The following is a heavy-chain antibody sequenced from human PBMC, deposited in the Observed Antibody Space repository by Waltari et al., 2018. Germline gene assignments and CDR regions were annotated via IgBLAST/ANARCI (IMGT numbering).Heavy chain of an antibody. CDR2: IKYDGSEK. CDR1: GLTLSSYW. CDR3: AREGSAIFNV. J-gene: IGHJ4*02. D-gene: IGHD2-21*01. Sequence: QLVESGGGLVKPGGSLRLSCAASGLTLSSYWMSWVRQAPGKGLEWVANIKYDGSEKYYVDSVKGRFTVSRDNAKNSLYLQMNSLRAEDTAMFFCAREGSAIFNVWGQGTLVTVSS. V-gene: IGHV3-7*01.